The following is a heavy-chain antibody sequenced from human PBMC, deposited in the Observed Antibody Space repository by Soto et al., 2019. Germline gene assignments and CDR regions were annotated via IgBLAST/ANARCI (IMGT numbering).Heavy chain of an antibody. CDR1: GGSISSYY. D-gene: IGHD6-6*01. V-gene: IGHV4-59*01. Sequence: PSETLSLTCTVSGGSISSYYWSWIRQPPGKGLEWIGYIYYSGSTNYSPSLKSRVTISVDTSKNQFSLKLSSVTAADTAVYYCARDLGGYSSSSAYNWFDPWGQGTLVTVSS. CDR3: ARDLGGYSSSSAYNWFDP. CDR2: IYYSGST. J-gene: IGHJ5*02.